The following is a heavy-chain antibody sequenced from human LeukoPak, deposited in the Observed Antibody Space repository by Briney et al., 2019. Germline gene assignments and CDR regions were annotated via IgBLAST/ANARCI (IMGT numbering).Heavy chain of an antibody. Sequence: GGSLRLSCAASGFTFSSYSMNWVRQAPGKGLEWVSSISSSSSYIYYADSVKGRFTISRDNAKNSLYLQMNSLRAEDTAVYYCARDMGNSYYYYYYMDVWGKGTTVTVS. CDR3: ARDMGNSYYYYYYMDV. J-gene: IGHJ6*03. CDR1: GFTFSSYS. CDR2: ISSSSSYI. V-gene: IGHV3-21*01. D-gene: IGHD7-27*01.